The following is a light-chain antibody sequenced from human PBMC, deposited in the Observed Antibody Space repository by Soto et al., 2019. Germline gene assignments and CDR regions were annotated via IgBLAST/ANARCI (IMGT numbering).Light chain of an antibody. V-gene: IGLV2-11*01. CDR3: CSYAGTYTWI. J-gene: IGLJ2*01. CDR1: SNNVGGYNY. Sequence: QSALTQPRSVSGSPGQSVTISCTGASNNVGGYNYVSWYQHHPGKVPQLIIYDVTKRPSGVPDRFSGSESGNTASLTISGLQVEDEADYYCCSYAGTYTWIFGGGTKLTVL. CDR2: DVT.